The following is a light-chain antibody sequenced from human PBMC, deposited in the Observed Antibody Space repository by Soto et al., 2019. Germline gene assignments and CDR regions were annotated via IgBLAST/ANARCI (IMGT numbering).Light chain of an antibody. CDR3: QQYKSYPLT. CDR1: QDIDSW. V-gene: IGKV1D-16*01. Sequence: DIQMTQSPSSLSASVGDRVTITCRASQDIDSWLTWYQQKAEKAPKPLIYAASSLQSGVPARFSGSGSGTDFTLTISSLQPEDFATYYCQQYKSYPLTFGQGTRLEIK. CDR2: AAS. J-gene: IGKJ5*01.